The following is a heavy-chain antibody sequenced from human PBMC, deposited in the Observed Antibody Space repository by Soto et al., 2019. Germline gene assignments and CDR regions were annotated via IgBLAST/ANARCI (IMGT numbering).Heavy chain of an antibody. V-gene: IGHV3-30*18. CDR1: AFTFSSYG. CDR2: ISYDGSNK. Sequence: QVQLVESGGGVVQPGRSLRLSCAASAFTFSSYGMHWVRQAPGKGLEWVAVISYDGSNKYYADSVKGRFTISRDNSKNTLYLQMNSLRAEDTAVYYCAKDLVAATPYYYYGMDVWGQGTTVTVSS. J-gene: IGHJ6*02. D-gene: IGHD2-15*01. CDR3: AKDLVAATPYYYYGMDV.